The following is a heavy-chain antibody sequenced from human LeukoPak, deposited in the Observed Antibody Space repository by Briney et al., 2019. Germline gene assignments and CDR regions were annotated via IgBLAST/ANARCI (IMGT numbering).Heavy chain of an antibody. V-gene: IGHV4-4*07. D-gene: IGHD2-2*01. Sequence: SETLSLTCTVSGGSISSYYWSWIRQPAGKGLEWIGRIYTSGSTNYNPSLKSRVTMSVGTSNDKSSLRLSSVTTADTAVYCCAREGLYSSCTSCYRAEFDPWGQGTLITVSS. CDR2: IYTSGST. CDR1: GGSISSYY. CDR3: AREGLYSSCTSCYRAEFDP. J-gene: IGHJ5*02.